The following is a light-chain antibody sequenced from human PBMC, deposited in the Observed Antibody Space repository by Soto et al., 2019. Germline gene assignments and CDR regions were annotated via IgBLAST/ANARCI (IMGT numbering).Light chain of an antibody. CDR1: QDISNY. CDR2: DAS. CDR3: QQYDNLLFT. Sequence: DIQMTQSPSSLSASVGDRVTITCQASQDISNYLNGYQQRPGKAPKLLKYDASTLATGVPSRFSGSGSGTHFTFTISSLQPEDIATYYCQQYDNLLFTFGPGTKVDIK. V-gene: IGKV1-33*01. J-gene: IGKJ3*01.